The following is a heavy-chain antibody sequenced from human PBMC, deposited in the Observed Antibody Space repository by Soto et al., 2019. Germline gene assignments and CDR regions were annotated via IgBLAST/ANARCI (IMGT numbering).Heavy chain of an antibody. CDR3: ARDSPVRFRNPSRSNMVPPDY. CDR2: IIPIFGTA. CDR1: GGTFSSYA. Sequence: QVQMVQSGAEVKKPGSSVKVSCKASGGTFSSYAISWVRQAPGQGLEWMGGIIPIFGTANYAQKFQGRVTITADESTSTANMELSSQRYEDTAVDYCARDSPVRFRNPSRSNMVPPDYWGQGTLVTVSS. J-gene: IGHJ4*02. D-gene: IGHD3-10*01. V-gene: IGHV1-69*01.